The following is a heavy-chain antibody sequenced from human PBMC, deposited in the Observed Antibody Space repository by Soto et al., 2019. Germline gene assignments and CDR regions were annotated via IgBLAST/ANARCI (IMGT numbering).Heavy chain of an antibody. Sequence: GASVKVSCKASGGTFSSYAISWVRQAPGQGLEWMGGIIPIFGTANYAQKFQGRVTITADESTSTAYMELSSLRSEDTAVYYCARSPTNSSSTKVDYWGQGTLVTVSS. D-gene: IGHD6-13*01. CDR3: ARSPTNSSSTKVDY. CDR2: IIPIFGTA. V-gene: IGHV1-69*13. CDR1: GGTFSSYA. J-gene: IGHJ4*02.